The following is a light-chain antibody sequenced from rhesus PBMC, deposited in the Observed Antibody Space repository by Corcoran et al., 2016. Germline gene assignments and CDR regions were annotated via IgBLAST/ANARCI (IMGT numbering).Light chain of an antibody. CDR3: QQHDNSPYS. V-gene: IGKV1-69*01. CDR2: RTS. Sequence: DIQMTQSPSSLSASVGDRVTITCRASQGISNWLAWYQQKPGKAPKLLIYRTSNLETGVPSRFSGSGSGTDFTLTISSLQPEDIATYFCQQHDNSPYSFGQGTKVEIK. J-gene: IGKJ2*01. CDR1: QGISNW.